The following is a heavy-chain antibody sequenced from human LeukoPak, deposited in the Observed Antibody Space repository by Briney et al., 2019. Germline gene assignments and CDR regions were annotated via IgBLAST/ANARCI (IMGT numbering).Heavy chain of an antibody. D-gene: IGHD3-10*01. CDR2: ISYDGSNK. J-gene: IGHJ4*02. V-gene: IGHV3-30*19. CDR1: GFTFSSYG. Sequence: RLGGSLRLSCAVSGFTFSSYGMHWVRQAPGKGLEWVAVISYDGSNKYYADSVKGRFTISRDNSKNTLYLQMNSLRAEDTAVYYCARGRRVLLWFGESYYFDYWGQGTLVTVSS. CDR3: ARGRRVLLWFGESYYFDY.